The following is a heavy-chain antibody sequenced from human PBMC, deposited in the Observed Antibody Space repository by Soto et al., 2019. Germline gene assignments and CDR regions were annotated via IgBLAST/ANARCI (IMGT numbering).Heavy chain of an antibody. Sequence: SETLSLTCTVSGASISSGYYYWGWIRQPPGKGLEWIGSIYSNGNTYDNPSLKSGVTISADTSKNQFSLNLISVTAADTAVYYCRRSSRYSTDVWGQGITVTVSS. V-gene: IGHV4-39*01. CDR1: GASISSGYYY. CDR3: RRSSRYSTDV. CDR2: IYSNGNT. D-gene: IGHD6-19*01. J-gene: IGHJ6*02.